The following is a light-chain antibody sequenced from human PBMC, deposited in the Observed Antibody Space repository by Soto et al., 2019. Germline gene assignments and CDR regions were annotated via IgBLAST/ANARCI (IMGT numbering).Light chain of an antibody. V-gene: IGKV1-33*01. Sequence: DIQMTQSPSSLSASVGDRVTITCQASQDINNYLNWYQQKPGKAPKLLIYGASNLETGFPSRFSGGGSGTDFTFTITSLQPEDFATYYCQQYDSLAQCTFGGGTKVEIE. J-gene: IGKJ4*01. CDR2: GAS. CDR1: QDINNY. CDR3: QQYDSLAQCT.